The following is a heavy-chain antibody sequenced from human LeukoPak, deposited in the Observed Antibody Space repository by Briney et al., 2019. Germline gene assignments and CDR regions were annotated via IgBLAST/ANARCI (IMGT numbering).Heavy chain of an antibody. CDR2: ISSTSSYV. CDR1: GFTFTTYS. CDR3: ARPDYDFWSGSPGGNYMDV. Sequence: GGSLRLSCAASGFTFTTYSMNWVRQAPGKGPEWVSSISSTSSYVYYADSVRGRFTISRDNAKNSLYLQMDSLRAEDTAVYYCARPDYDFWSGSPGGNYMDVWGRGTTVTVSS. V-gene: IGHV3-21*01. D-gene: IGHD3-3*01. J-gene: IGHJ6*03.